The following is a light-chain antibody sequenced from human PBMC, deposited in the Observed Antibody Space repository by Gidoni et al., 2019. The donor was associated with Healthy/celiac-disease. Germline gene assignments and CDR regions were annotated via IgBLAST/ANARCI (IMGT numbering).Light chain of an antibody. CDR3: QQYKSYSS. CDR2: KAS. V-gene: IGKV1-5*03. J-gene: IGKJ2*03. CDR1: QSISSW. Sequence: DIQMTPSPSTLSASVGDRVTITCRASQSISSWLAWYQQKPGKAPKLLIYKASSLESGVPARFSGSGSGTEFTLTISSLQPDDLATYYCQQYKSYSSFGQGTKLEIK.